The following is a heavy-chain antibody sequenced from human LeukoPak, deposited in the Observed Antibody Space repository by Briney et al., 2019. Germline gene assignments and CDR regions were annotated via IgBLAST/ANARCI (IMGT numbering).Heavy chain of an antibody. J-gene: IGHJ4*02. Sequence: GGSLRLSCAASGFTFSSYWMSWVRQAPGKGLEWVANIKQDGSEKYYVDSVKGRFTISRDNAKNSLYLQMNSLRVEDTAVYYCAKDSAAASSLDYWGQGTLVTVSS. V-gene: IGHV3-7*01. D-gene: IGHD2-2*01. CDR2: IKQDGSEK. CDR1: GFTFSSYW. CDR3: AKDSAAASSLDY.